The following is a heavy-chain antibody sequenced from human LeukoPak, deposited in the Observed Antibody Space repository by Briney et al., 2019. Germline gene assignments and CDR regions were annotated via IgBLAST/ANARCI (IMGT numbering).Heavy chain of an antibody. V-gene: IGHV1-58*01. CDR1: GFTLTSFA. CDR3: AARGWPTPQAYAFDI. D-gene: IGHD2-15*01. J-gene: IGHJ3*02. CDR2: IVVGSGNT. Sequence: ASVKVSCKASGFTLTSFAVQWVRQARGQRLEWIGWIVVGSGNTNYAQKFQERVTITRDMSTSTAYMELSSLRSEDTAVYYCAARGWPTPQAYAFDIWGQGTMVIVSS.